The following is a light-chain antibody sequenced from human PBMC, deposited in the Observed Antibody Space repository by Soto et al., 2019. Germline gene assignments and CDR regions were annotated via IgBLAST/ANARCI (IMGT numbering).Light chain of an antibody. Sequence: DNPMTQSPSTQTASVGDRVTITFRASQSISSWLAWYQQKPGKAPKLLIYDASSLESGVPSRFSGSGSGTEFTLTISSLQPDDFATYYCQQYNTYSAFGQGSMVDVK. CDR3: QQYNTYSA. V-gene: IGKV1-5*01. CDR1: QSISSW. CDR2: DAS. J-gene: IGKJ1*01.